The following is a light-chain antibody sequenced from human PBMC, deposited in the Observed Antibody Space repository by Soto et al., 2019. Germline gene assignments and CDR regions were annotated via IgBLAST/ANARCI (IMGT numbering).Light chain of an antibody. Sequence: DIQMTQSHSTLSASVGDRVTITCRASQSISSWLAWYQQKPGKAPKLLIYDASSLESGVPSRFSGSGSGTEFTLTISSLQPDDFATYYCHQYNSYPWTFGQGTKVEIK. CDR2: DAS. CDR3: HQYNSYPWT. J-gene: IGKJ1*01. V-gene: IGKV1-5*01. CDR1: QSISSW.